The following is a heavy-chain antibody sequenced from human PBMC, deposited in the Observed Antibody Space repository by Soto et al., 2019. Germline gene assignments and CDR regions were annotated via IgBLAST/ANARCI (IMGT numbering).Heavy chain of an antibody. V-gene: IGHV3-15*01. Sequence: GGSLRLSCAASGFTFSNAWMSWVRQSPWKGLEWVGRIKSKTDGGTTDYAAPVKGRFTISRDDSKNTLSLQMNSLKTEDTDVYYCTTGIRMITFGGVIVYTDYFDYWGPGTLVTVSS. CDR2: IKSKTDGGTT. J-gene: IGHJ4*02. CDR1: GFTFSNAW. D-gene: IGHD3-16*02. CDR3: TTGIRMITFGGVIVYTDYFDY.